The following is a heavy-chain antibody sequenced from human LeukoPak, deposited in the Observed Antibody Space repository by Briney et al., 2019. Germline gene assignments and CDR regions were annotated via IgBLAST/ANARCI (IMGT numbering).Heavy chain of an antibody. Sequence: SETLSLTCTVSGGSVSSSDSYWGWIRQPPGKGLEWIGYIYHSGSTYYNPSLKSRVTISVDRSKNQFSLKLSSVTAADTAVYYCARGGYDFWSGYYTREYFQHWGQGTLVTVSS. J-gene: IGHJ1*01. CDR2: IYHSGST. D-gene: IGHD3-3*01. V-gene: IGHV4-39*07. CDR1: GGSVSSSDSY. CDR3: ARGGYDFWSGYYTREYFQH.